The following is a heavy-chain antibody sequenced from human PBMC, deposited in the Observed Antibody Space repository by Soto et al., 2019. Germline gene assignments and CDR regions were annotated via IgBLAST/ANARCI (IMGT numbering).Heavy chain of an antibody. D-gene: IGHD6-13*01. CDR3: AREHSSSWRFDY. CDR1: GYTFTSYD. J-gene: IGHJ4*02. V-gene: IGHV1-8*01. Sequence: QVQLVQSGAEVKKPGASAKVSCKASGYTFTSYDINWVRQATGQGLEWMGWMNPNSGNTGYAQKFQGRVTMTRNTSRSTAYMELSSLRSEDTAVYYCAREHSSSWRFDYWGQGTLVTVSS. CDR2: MNPNSGNT.